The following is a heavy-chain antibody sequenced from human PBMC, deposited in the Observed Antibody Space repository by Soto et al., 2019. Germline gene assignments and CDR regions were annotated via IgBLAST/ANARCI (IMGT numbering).Heavy chain of an antibody. CDR1: GFSLSTSGVG. CDR3: ALSHGDV. CDR2: IYRNDDK. J-gene: IGHJ6*02. V-gene: IGHV2-5*01. Sequence: QITLKETGPTLVKPTQTLTLTCTFSGFSLSTSGVGVGWIRQPPGKALEWLALIYRNDDKRYSPSLKSRLTIANDTSENQVVLTMTNMDPVDTATYYCALSHGDVWGQGTTVTVSS.